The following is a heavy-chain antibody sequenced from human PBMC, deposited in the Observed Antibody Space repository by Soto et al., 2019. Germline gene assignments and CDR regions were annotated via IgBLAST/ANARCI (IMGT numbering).Heavy chain of an antibody. J-gene: IGHJ4*02. CDR2: TRNKANSYTT. CDR1: GFIFSDHY. D-gene: IGHD1-26*01. CDR3: ARVHGSGRFDFDF. Sequence: GSLRLSCAGSGFIFSDHYMDWVRQAPGKGLEWVGRTRNKANSYTTEYAASVKGRFTISRDESKNSMYLQMNSLRSEDTAVYYCARVHGSGRFDFDFWGRGALVTVS. V-gene: IGHV3-72*01.